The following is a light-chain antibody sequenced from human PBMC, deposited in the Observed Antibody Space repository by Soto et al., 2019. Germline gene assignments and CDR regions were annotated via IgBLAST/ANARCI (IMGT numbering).Light chain of an antibody. CDR3: QQYDDLPST. V-gene: IGKV2D-29*01. J-gene: IGKJ4*01. Sequence: DIVMTQTPLSLSVTPGQPASISCKSSQSLLHSDGKTYLYWYLQKPGQPPQLLIYEVSNRFSGVPDRFSGSGSGTEFALTISSLQPEDVATYYCQQYDDLPSTFGGGTKVEV. CDR1: QSLLHSDGKTY. CDR2: EVS.